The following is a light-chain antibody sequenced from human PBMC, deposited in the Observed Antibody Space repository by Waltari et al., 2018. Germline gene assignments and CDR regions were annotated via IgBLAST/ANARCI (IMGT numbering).Light chain of an antibody. CDR3: QQYHSWPPYT. J-gene: IGKJ2*01. Sequence: RASRNGATKLAWFQQKPGQAPTLLIYCASTRAPGAPVRFSGSGSGTEFTLTITNLQFEDSALFYCQQYHSWPPYTFGQGTKLEIK. V-gene: IGKV3-15*01. CDR1: RNGATK. CDR2: CAS.